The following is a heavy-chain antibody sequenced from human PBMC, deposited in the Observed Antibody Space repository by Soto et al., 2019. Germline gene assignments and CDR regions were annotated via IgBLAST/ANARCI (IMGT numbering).Heavy chain of an antibody. D-gene: IGHD2-2*01. CDR1: GFTFSSYG. J-gene: IGHJ6*02. Sequence: QVQLVESGGGVVQPGRSLRLSCAASGFTFSSYGMHWVRQAPGKGLEWVAVIWYDGSNKYYADSVKGRFTISRDNSKNTLYLQMNRLRAEDTAVYYCARDLCISTSCYAPYYYYGMDVWGQGTTVTVSS. CDR3: ARDLCISTSCYAPYYYYGMDV. CDR2: IWYDGSNK. V-gene: IGHV3-33*01.